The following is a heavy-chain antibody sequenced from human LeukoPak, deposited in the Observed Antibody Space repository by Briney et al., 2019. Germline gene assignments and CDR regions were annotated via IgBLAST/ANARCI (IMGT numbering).Heavy chain of an antibody. CDR3: ARARSGPYGSGSLDAFDI. CDR2: IIPMFDTA. CDR1: GGTFSSYP. Sequence: GASVKVSCKASGGTFSSYPISWVRQAPRQGLEWMGGIIPMFDTADFAQKFQGRVTITADTSTSTAYMQLSSLRSEDTAVYYCARARSGPYGSGSLDAFDIWGQGTMVTVSS. V-gene: IGHV1-69*06. D-gene: IGHD3-10*01. J-gene: IGHJ3*02.